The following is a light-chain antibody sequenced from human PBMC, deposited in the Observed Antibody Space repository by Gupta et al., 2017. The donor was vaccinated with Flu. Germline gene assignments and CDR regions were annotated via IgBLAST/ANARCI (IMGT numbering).Light chain of an antibody. CDR2: WSS. CDR1: QSVFSSSTKKNY. Sequence: IVMTQYPDSLSVSLGERATINCKSSQSVFSSSTKKNYLAWYQQQSGQPHRLLIYWSSTRESGVPDRFSGSGSGTNFTLTIRSLQTEDAAVYYCQQYSTIPLTFGGGTRVDFK. J-gene: IGKJ4*01. CDR3: QQYSTIPLT. V-gene: IGKV4-1*01.